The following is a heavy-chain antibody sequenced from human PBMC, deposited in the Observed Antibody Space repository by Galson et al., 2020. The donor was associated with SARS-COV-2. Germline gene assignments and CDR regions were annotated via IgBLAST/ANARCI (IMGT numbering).Heavy chain of an antibody. CDR3: ARQTSGSGDY. CDR2: IYPDDTTT. CDR1: GYSFNNYW. J-gene: IGHJ4*02. D-gene: IGHD3-10*01. V-gene: IGHV5-51*01. Sequence: GGSLRLSCRGSGYSFNNYWIGWVRQMPGRGLEWMGVIYPDDTTTRNSPSFEGQVTISADKSFNTAYLQWSSLKASDTAIYYCARQTSGSGDYWGQGSLVTVSS.